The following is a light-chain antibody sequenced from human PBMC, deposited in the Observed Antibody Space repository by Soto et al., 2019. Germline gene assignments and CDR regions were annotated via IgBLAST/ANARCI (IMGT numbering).Light chain of an antibody. CDR2: GAS. J-gene: IGKJ2*01. CDR1: QSISSE. Sequence: EIVMTQSPATLSVSPGERATLSCRASQSISSELAWYQQRPGQPPRLLIYGASTRATGVPDRFTGSGSGSDFTLTISGLRSEEFAVYYCQQGHNWPLTFGQGTRLEI. V-gene: IGKV3-15*01. CDR3: QQGHNWPLT.